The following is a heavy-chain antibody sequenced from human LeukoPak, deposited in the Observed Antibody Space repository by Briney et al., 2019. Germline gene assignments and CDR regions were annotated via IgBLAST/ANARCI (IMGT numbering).Heavy chain of an antibody. CDR3: ARVRIAAAGTGGFGLFYSGVEV. V-gene: IGHV1-2*02. CDR2: INPNSGGT. D-gene: IGHD6-13*01. Sequence: ASGRDSLNPFGYTFGGFYMHYVVQAPGQGLEWMGWINPNSGGTNYAQKFQGRVTMTRDTSISTAYMELSSLRSDDTAVYYCARVRIAAAGTGGFGLFYSGVEVWAPVITFTVSS. J-gene: IGHJ6*01. CDR1: GYTFGGFY.